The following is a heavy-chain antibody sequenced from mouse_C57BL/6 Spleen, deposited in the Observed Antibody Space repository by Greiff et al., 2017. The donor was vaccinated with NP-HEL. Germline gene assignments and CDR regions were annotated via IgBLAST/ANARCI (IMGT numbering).Heavy chain of an antibody. Sequence: EVKLVESGGGLVQPGGSMKLSCVASGFTFSNYWMNWVRQSPEKGLEWVAQIRLKSDNYATHYAESVKGRFTISRDDSKSSVYLQMNNVRAEDTGIYYCTGIGYFDYWGQGTTLTVSS. V-gene: IGHV6-3*01. CDR2: IRLKSDNYAT. CDR3: TGIGYFDY. CDR1: GFTFSNYW. J-gene: IGHJ2*01.